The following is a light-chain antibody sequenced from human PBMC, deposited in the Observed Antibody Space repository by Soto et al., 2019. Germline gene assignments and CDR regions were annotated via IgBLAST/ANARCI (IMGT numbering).Light chain of an antibody. CDR2: DVS. CDR3: NSYTTTSTVV. Sequence: QSVLTQPASVSGSPGQSITISCTGTSSDVGGYNYVSWYQQHPGKAPKLMIYDVSNRPSGVSNRFSASKSGNTASLTISGLQAEDEADYYCNSYTTTSTVVFGGGTKLTV. J-gene: IGLJ3*02. V-gene: IGLV2-14*01. CDR1: SSDVGGYNY.